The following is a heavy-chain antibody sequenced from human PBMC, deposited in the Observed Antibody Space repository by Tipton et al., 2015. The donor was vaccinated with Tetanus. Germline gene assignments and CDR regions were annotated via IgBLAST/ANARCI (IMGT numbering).Heavy chain of an antibody. V-gene: IGHV4-4*07. J-gene: IGHJ4*02. Sequence: TLSLTCTVSGGSFSSHYWSWIRQSADMGLEWIGRIYSNGKTDYNPSLKSRVRPSVDASNHKFSLNLTSVTAPDTAVYYCARFSYDSGGFYSYFDYWGRGTLVTVSS. CDR1: GGSFSSHY. D-gene: IGHD3-22*01. CDR2: IYSNGKT. CDR3: ARFSYDSGGFYSYFDY.